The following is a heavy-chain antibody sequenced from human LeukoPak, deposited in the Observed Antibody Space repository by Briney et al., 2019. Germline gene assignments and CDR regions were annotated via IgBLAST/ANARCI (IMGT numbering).Heavy chain of an antibody. V-gene: IGHV3-30-3*01. CDR2: ISYDGSNK. D-gene: IGHD3-16*01. CDR3: AIGDEPTDRALDY. J-gene: IGHJ4*02. Sequence: GGSLRLSCAASGFTVSSNYMSWVRQAPGKGLEWVAVISYDGSNKYYADSVKGRFTISRDNSKNTLYLQMNSLRAEDTAVYYCAIGDEPTDRALDYWGQGTLVTVSS. CDR1: GFTVSSNY.